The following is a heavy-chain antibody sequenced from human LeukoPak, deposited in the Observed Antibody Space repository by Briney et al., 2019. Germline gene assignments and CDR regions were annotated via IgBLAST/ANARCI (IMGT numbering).Heavy chain of an antibody. Sequence: ASVTVSCKASGYTFTGYYIHWVRQAPGQGLEWMGWIYPYIGDTNYAQNFQGRVTMTRDTSISTAYMELSSLKSDDTAVYYCARDRNSGSSLDIWGQGTMLTVSS. CDR2: IYPYIGDT. J-gene: IGHJ3*02. CDR3: ARDRNSGSSLDI. CDR1: GYTFTGYY. V-gene: IGHV1-2*02. D-gene: IGHD6-6*01.